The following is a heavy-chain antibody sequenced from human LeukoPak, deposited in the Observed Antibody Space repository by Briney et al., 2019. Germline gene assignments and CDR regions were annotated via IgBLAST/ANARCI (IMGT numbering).Heavy chain of an antibody. D-gene: IGHD5-12*01. J-gene: IGHJ4*02. V-gene: IGHV4-39*07. CDR3: ARSIVATRDY. CDR2: INHSGST. CDR1: GGSISSSNYY. Sequence: SETLSLTCTVSGGSISSSNYYWGWIRPPPGQGLEWIGEINHSGSTNYNPSLKSRVTISVDTFKNQFSLKLSSVTAADTAVYYCARSIVATRDYWGQGTLVTVSS.